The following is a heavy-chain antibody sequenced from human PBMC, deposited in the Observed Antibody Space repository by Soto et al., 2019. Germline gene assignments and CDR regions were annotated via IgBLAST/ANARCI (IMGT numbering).Heavy chain of an antibody. V-gene: IGHV4-59*01. CDR2: IYYTGTT. J-gene: IGHJ4*02. Sequence: ETLSLTCTVSGGSITSYYWSWIRQPPGKGLDWIGYIYYTGTTKYNPSLKSRVTISVDTSKNQFSLKLSSVTAADTALYYCARAGGTYYDSSGYLDYCGQGTLVTVSS. D-gene: IGHD3-22*01. CDR1: GGSITSYY. CDR3: ARAGGTYYDSSGYLDY.